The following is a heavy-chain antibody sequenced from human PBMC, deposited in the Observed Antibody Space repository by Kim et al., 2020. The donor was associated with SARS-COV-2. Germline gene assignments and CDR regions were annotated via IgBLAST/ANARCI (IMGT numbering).Heavy chain of an antibody. V-gene: IGHV5-10-1*01. CDR2: IDPSDSYT. D-gene: IGHD5-12*01. CDR1: GYSFTSYW. Sequence: GESLKISCKGSGYSFTSYWISWVRQMPGKGLEWMGRIDPSDSYTNYSPSFQGHVTISADKSISTAYLQWSSLKASETAMYYCARHPSSGYSGYDPFLYYYYGMDVWGQGTTVTVSS. J-gene: IGHJ6*02. CDR3: ARHPSSGYSGYDPFLYYYYGMDV.